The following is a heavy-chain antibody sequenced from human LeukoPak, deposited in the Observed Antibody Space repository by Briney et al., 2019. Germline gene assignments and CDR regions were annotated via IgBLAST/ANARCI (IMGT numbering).Heavy chain of an antibody. CDR2: INHSGST. J-gene: IGHJ4*02. D-gene: IGHD6-13*01. CDR3: ARWGSSSWYPFRHFDY. V-gene: IGHV4-34*01. Sequence: SETLSLTCAVYGGSFSGFYWSWIRHPPGKGLEWIGEINHSGSTNYTPSLKSRVTISVDTSKNQFSLKLSSVTAADTAVYYCARWGSSSWYPFRHFDYWGQGTLVTVSS. CDR1: GGSFSGFY.